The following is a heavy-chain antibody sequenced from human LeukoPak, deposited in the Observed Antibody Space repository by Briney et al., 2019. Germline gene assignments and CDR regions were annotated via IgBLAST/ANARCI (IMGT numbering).Heavy chain of an antibody. CDR2: INHSGST. J-gene: IGHJ4*02. V-gene: IGHV4-34*01. CDR1: GGSFSGYY. Sequence: SETLSLTCAVYGGSFSGYYWSWIRQPSGKGLEWIGEINHSGSTNYNPSLKSRVTISVDTSKNQFSLKLSSVTAADTAVYYCAIGLHTRYGSGCYYRPNRYYFDYWGQGTLVTVSS. D-gene: IGHD3-10*01. CDR3: AIGLHTRYGSGCYYRPNRYYFDY.